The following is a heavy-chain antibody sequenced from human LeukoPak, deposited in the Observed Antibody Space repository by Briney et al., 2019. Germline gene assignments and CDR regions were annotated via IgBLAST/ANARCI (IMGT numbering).Heavy chain of an antibody. CDR2: ISGDGGST. CDR3: ATPVVAATLADY. D-gene: IGHD2-15*01. CDR1: GFTFDDYA. J-gene: IGHJ4*02. V-gene: IGHV3-43*02. Sequence: GVSLRLSCAASGFTFDDYAMHWVRQAPGKGLEWVSLISGDGGSTYYADSVKGRFTISRDNSKNSLYLQMNSLRTEDTALYYCATPVVAATLADYWGQGTLVTVSS.